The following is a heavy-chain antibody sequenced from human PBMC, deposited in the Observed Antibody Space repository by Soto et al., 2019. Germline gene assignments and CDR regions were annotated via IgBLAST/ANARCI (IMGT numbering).Heavy chain of an antibody. CDR3: ARGGPGYGSGSYYNPFDY. J-gene: IGHJ4*02. Sequence: QVQLQQWGAGLLKPSETLSLTCAVYGGSFSGYYWSWIRQPPGKGLEWIGEINHSGSTNYTPSLKSRVTISVDTSKNQFSLKLSSVTAADTAVYYCARGGPGYGSGSYYNPFDYWGQGTLVTVSS. CDR1: GGSFSGYY. V-gene: IGHV4-34*01. CDR2: INHSGST. D-gene: IGHD3-10*01.